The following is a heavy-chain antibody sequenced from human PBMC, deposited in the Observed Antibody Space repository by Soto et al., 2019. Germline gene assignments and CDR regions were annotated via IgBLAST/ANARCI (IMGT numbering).Heavy chain of an antibody. CDR2: IVPRFGSP. D-gene: IGHD3-16*01. CDR1: GGTFSDFA. CDR3: ARDRIQLRLGNSSFNGMDV. V-gene: IGHV1-69*06. Sequence: QVQLVQSGAEMRKPGSSLRVSCKASGGTFSDFAFSWVRQAPGQGLAWMGGIVPRFGSPNYAQKFGGRVTISADTSTSTVYLEVSSLRFDDTAVYFCARDRIQLRLGNSSFNGMDVWGQGTTITVSS. J-gene: IGHJ6*02.